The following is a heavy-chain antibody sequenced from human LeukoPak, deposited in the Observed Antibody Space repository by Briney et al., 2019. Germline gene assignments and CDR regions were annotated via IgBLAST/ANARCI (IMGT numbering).Heavy chain of an antibody. V-gene: IGHV3-33*06. CDR2: IWYDGSNK. Sequence: GGSLRLSCAASGFTFSSYGMHWVRQAPGKGLEWVAVIWYDGSNKYYADSVKGRFTISRENSKNTLYLQMNSLRAEDTAVYYCAKGDTDDYGGIDYWGQGTLVTVSS. D-gene: IGHD4-23*01. J-gene: IGHJ4*02. CDR1: GFTFSSYG. CDR3: AKGDTDDYGGIDY.